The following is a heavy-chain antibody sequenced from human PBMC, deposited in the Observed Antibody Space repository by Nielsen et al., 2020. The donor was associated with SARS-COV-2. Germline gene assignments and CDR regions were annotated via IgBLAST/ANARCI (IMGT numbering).Heavy chain of an antibody. J-gene: IGHJ5*02. D-gene: IGHD6-19*01. Sequence: GGSLRLSCAASGFTFSSYSMNWVRQAPGKGLEWVSSISSSSSYIYYADSVKGRFTISRDNAKNSLYLQMNSLRAEDTAVYYCARAQAPQYSSGWYWRDWFDPWSQGTLVTVSS. CDR1: GFTFSSYS. CDR3: ARAQAPQYSSGWYWRDWFDP. CDR2: ISSSSSYI. V-gene: IGHV3-21*01.